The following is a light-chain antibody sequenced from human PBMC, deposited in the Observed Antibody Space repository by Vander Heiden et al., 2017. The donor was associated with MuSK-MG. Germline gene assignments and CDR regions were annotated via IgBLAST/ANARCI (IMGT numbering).Light chain of an antibody. Sequence: DVQMTQSPSSLSASIGARVAINCRASQVVGNWLAWYQQRPGKAPQLLIYTASTLQSGAPARFSGSGSGTEFTLTISSLQPEDSATYFCQQANTFPPTFGQGTRLEIK. V-gene: IGKV1-12*01. J-gene: IGKJ5*01. CDR2: TAS. CDR3: QQANTFPPT. CDR1: QVVGNW.